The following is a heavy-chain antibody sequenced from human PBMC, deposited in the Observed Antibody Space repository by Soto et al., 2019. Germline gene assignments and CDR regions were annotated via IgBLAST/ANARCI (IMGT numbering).Heavy chain of an antibody. CDR3: AKDPISATVERATYGLDL. J-gene: IGHJ6*02. D-gene: IGHD5-12*01. CDR2: ISGSGAST. V-gene: IGHV3-23*01. Sequence: PGGSLRLSCAASGFTFSSYAMSWVRQAPGKGLEWVSAISGSGASTYYAGSVRGRSTISRDNSKNTLYLQLNSLRVDDTAVYYRAKDPISATVERATYGLDLWGQGTTVTVSS. CDR1: GFTFSSYA.